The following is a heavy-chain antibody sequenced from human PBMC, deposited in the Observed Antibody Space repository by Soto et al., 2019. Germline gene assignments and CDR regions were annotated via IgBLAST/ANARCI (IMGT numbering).Heavy chain of an antibody. V-gene: IGHV4-59*01. CDR1: GGSISSYY. Sequence: SETLSLTCTVSGGSISSYYWSWIRQPPGKGLEWIGYIYYSGSTNYNPSLKSRVTISVDTSKNQFSLKLSSVTAADTAVYYCARGWVTGIAAAGTTYNWFDPWGQGTLVTVSS. CDR2: IYYSGST. CDR3: ARGWVTGIAAAGTTYNWFDP. D-gene: IGHD6-13*01. J-gene: IGHJ5*02.